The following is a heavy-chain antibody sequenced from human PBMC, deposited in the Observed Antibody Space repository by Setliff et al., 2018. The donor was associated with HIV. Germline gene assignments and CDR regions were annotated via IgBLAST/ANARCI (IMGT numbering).Heavy chain of an antibody. Sequence: SETLSLTCTVSGGSISSSSYYWGWIRQPPGKGLEWIGSIYYSGRTYYNPSLKSRVTISVDTSKNQFSLKLSSVTAADTAVYYCARGRYNGDSYSGGFYYFDHWDQGSLVTVSS. J-gene: IGHJ4*02. CDR2: IYYSGRT. CDR1: GGSISSSSYY. D-gene: IGHD1-1*01. V-gene: IGHV4-39*01. CDR3: ARGRYNGDSYSGGFYYFDH.